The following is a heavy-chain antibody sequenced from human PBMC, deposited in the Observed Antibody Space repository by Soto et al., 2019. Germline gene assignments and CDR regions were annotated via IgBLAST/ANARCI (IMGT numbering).Heavy chain of an antibody. Sequence: PGGSLRLSCAASGCTFSSYSMNWVRQAPGKGLEWVSSISSSSSYIYYADSVKGRFTISRDNAKNSLYLQMNSLRAEDTAVYYCAKDYGDYDYAFDIWGQGTMVTVSS. CDR3: AKDYGDYDYAFDI. V-gene: IGHV3-21*01. CDR1: GCTFSSYS. J-gene: IGHJ3*02. D-gene: IGHD4-17*01. CDR2: ISSSSSYI.